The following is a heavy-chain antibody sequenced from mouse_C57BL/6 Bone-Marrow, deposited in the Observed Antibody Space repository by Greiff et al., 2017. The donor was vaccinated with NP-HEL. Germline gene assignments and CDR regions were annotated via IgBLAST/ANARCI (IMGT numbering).Heavy chain of an antibody. CDR1: GYTFTSYW. Sequence: VQLQQPGAELVKPGASVKLSCKASGYTFTSYWMHWVKQRPGQGLEWIGMIHPNSGSTNYNEKFKSKATLTVDKSSSTAYMQLSSLTSEDSAVYYCARWARGDVGFAYWGQGTLVTVSA. D-gene: IGHD3-3*01. CDR2: IHPNSGST. CDR3: ARWARGDVGFAY. J-gene: IGHJ3*01. V-gene: IGHV1-64*01.